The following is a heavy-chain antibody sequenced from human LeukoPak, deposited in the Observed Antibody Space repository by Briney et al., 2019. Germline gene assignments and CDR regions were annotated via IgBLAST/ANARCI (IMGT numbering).Heavy chain of an antibody. V-gene: IGHV1-46*01. J-gene: IGHJ6*03. CDR2: INPSGGST. Sequence: ASVKVSCKASGYTFTSYYMHWVRQAPGQGLEWMGIINPSGGSTSYAQKFQGRVTMTRDTSTSTVYMELSSLRSEDTAVYYCARDHAVAVPYYYYYMDVWGKGTTVTVSS. CDR1: GYTFTSYY. D-gene: IGHD6-19*01. CDR3: ARDHAVAVPYYYYYMDV.